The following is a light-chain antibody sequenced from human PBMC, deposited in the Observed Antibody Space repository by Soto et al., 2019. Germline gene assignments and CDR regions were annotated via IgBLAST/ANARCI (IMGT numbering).Light chain of an antibody. CDR3: QQSYSTPRT. V-gene: IGKV1-39*01. J-gene: IGKJ1*01. CDR1: QIISTY. CDR2: AAS. Sequence: DIQMTQSPSSMSASVVDRVTITCRASQIISTYLNWYQQKPGKAPNLLIYAASSLHSGVPSRFSGSGSGTDFTLTISSLQPEDFATYYCQQSYSTPRTFGQGTKVDIK.